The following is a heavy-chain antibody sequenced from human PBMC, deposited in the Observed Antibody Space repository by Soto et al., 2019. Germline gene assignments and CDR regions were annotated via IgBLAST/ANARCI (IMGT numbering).Heavy chain of an antibody. J-gene: IGHJ6*02. D-gene: IGHD3-10*01. CDR1: GGSFSGYY. CDR2: IKHSGST. Sequence: XAILSLTCAVYGGSFSGYYWSWIRQPPGKGLEWIGEIKHSGSTNYNPSLKSRVTISVDTSKNQFSLKLSSVTAADTAVYYCARVPLYYHGSGSYYKAYYYYGMDVWGQGTTVTVSS. CDR3: ARVPLYYHGSGSYYKAYYYYGMDV. V-gene: IGHV4-34*01.